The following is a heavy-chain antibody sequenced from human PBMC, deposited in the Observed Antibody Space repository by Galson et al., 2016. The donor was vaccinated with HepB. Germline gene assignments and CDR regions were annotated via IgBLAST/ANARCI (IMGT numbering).Heavy chain of an antibody. V-gene: IGHV1-18*01. D-gene: IGHD3-10*01. CDR3: EREHPLHLIWFGDSMPKYYRGMYV. CDR2: IGAYTGNT. Sequence: SVKVSCKASGFTFSGYAISWVRQAPGQGLEWMGWIGAYTGNTKYSQKLQGRVTMTADTSASTAYMGLRSVRSDDTAVYYCEREHPLHLIWFGDSMPKYYRGMYVWGQGSTVTVSS. CDR1: GFTFSGYA. J-gene: IGHJ6*02.